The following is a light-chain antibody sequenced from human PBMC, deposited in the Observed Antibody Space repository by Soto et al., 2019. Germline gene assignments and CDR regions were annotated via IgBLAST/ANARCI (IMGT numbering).Light chain of an antibody. CDR2: EVS. J-gene: IGLJ1*01. CDR3: SSYGGRNNVV. Sequence: QSVLTQPPSASGSPGQSVTISCTGTSSDVGGYNYVSWYQQHPGKAPKLMIYEVSKRPSGVPDRFSGSKSGNTASLTVSGLQAEDEADYYCSSYGGRNNVVFGTGTKLTVL. CDR1: SSDVGGYNY. V-gene: IGLV2-8*01.